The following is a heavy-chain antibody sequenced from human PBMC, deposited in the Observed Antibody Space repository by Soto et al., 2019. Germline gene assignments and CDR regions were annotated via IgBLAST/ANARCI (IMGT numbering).Heavy chain of an antibody. CDR3: ARNAHWVDAFDI. D-gene: IGHD7-27*01. CDR1: GFSLSNGRMG. V-gene: IGHV2-26*01. CDR2: IFSNDEK. J-gene: IGHJ3*02. Sequence: QVTLKESGPVLVKPTETLTLTCTVSGFSLSNGRMGVSWIRQPPGKALEWLAHIFSNDEKSYSTSLKSRLTISKDTSKSQVALTMTNMDPIDTTTYYCARNAHWVDAFDIWGQGTMVTVSS.